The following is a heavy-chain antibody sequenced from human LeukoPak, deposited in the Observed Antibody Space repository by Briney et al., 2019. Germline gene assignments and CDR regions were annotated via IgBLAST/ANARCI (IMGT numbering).Heavy chain of an antibody. CDR1: GFTFDDYG. J-gene: IGHJ4*02. CDR3: ARGSGWGYCSGGSCSFDY. V-gene: IGHV3-20*04. D-gene: IGHD2-15*01. CDR2: INWNGGST. Sequence: RAGGSLRLSCAASGFTFDDYGMSWVRQAPGKGLEWVSGINWNGGSTGYADSVKGRFTISRDSAKNSLYLQMNSLRAEDTALYYCARGSGWGYCSGGSCSFDYWGQGTLVTVSS.